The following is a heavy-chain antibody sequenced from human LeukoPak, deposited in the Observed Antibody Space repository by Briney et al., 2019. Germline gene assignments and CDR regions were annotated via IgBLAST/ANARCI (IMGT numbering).Heavy chain of an antibody. Sequence: GGSLRLSCTASGFTFGDYAMSGFRQAPGKGLEWVGFIRSKAYGGTTEYAASVKGRFTISRDDSKSIAYLQMNSLKTEDTAVYYCTRGEDGDSFDYWGQGTLVTVSS. CDR2: IRSKAYGGTT. J-gene: IGHJ4*02. CDR1: GFTFGDYA. V-gene: IGHV3-49*03. D-gene: IGHD4-17*01. CDR3: TRGEDGDSFDY.